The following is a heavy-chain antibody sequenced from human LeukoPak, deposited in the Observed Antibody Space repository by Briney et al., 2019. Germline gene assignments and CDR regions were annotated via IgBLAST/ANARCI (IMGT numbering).Heavy chain of an antibody. CDR3: AKELVAAAVYYYYYMDV. CDR2: IRYDGSNK. D-gene: IGHD2-2*01. Sequence: GGSLRLSCAASGFTLSSYGMHWVRQAPSKGLEWVAFIRYDGSNKYYADSVKGRRTISRDNSKNTLYLQMNSLRAEDTAVYYCAKELVAAAVYYYYYMDVWGKGTTVTISS. CDR1: GFTLSSYG. J-gene: IGHJ6*03. V-gene: IGHV3-30*02.